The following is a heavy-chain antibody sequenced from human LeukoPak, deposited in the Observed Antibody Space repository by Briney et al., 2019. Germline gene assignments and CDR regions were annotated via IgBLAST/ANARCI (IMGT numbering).Heavy chain of an antibody. CDR3: ARMHYYDSSGVEN. J-gene: IGHJ4*02. CDR2: ISSSGSTI. CDR1: GFTFSSYE. D-gene: IGHD3-22*01. V-gene: IGHV3-48*03. Sequence: GGSLRLSCAASGFTFSSYEMNWVRQAPGKGLEWVSYISSSGSTIYYADSVKGRFTISRDNAKNSLYLQMNSLRAEDTAMYYCARMHYYDSSGVENRGQGTLVTVSS.